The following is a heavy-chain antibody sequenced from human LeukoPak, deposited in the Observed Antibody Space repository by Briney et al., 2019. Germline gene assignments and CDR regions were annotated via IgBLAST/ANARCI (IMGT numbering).Heavy chain of an antibody. V-gene: IGHV3-23*01. J-gene: IGHJ5*02. CDR2: ISGSGGST. D-gene: IGHD2-2*01. CDR3: ANLPAAMLYNWFDP. CDR1: SDTFTNYG. Sequence: GASVKVSCKASSDTFTNYGISWVRQAPGQGLEWVSAISGSGGSTYYADSVKGRFTISRDNSKNTLYLQMNSLRAEDTAVYYCANLPAAMLYNWFDPWGQGTLVTVSS.